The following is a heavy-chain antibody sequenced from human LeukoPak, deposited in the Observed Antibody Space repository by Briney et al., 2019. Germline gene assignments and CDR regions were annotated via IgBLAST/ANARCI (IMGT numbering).Heavy chain of an antibody. J-gene: IGHJ4*02. CDR3: ARVEGNYAAPFDY. CDR1: GGTFSSYA. Sequence: SVKVSCKASGGTFSSYAIRWVRQAPGQGLEWIGGIIPIFGTANYAQKFQGRVTITADESTSTAYMELSSLRSEDTAVYYCARVEGNYAAPFDYWGQGTLVTVSS. V-gene: IGHV1-69*13. CDR2: IIPIFGTA. D-gene: IGHD1-7*01.